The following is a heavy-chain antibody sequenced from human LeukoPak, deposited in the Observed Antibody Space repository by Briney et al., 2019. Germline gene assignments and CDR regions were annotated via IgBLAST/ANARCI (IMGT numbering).Heavy chain of an antibody. CDR3: AKDLGWELPAEAY. CDR1: GFTIGKYV. V-gene: IGHV3-23*01. J-gene: IGHJ4*02. Sequence: AAESLSLSCVASGFTIGKYVMSWVRQAPGKGLEWLATIYGSGVSISYAAPMKGRFIISGEHTKNTLYLQMNSLSAEDTAMYFRAKDLGWELPAEAYWGQGILVTVSS. D-gene: IGHD1-26*01. CDR2: IYGSGVSI.